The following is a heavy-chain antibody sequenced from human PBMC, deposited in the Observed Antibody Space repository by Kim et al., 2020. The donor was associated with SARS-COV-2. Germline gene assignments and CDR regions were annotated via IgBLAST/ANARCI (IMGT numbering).Heavy chain of an antibody. CDR1: GFTCSSYW. CDR2: IKQDGIEK. D-gene: IGHD6-13*01. V-gene: IGHV3-7*03. CDR3: AREGGQQLIYAFDI. Sequence: GGSLRLSCAASGFTCSSYWMSWFRQAPGKGLEWVANIKQDGIEKYYVDSVKGRFTISRDNAKNSLYLQMNSLRAEDTAVYYCAREGGQQLIYAFDIWGQRTMVTVSS. J-gene: IGHJ3*02.